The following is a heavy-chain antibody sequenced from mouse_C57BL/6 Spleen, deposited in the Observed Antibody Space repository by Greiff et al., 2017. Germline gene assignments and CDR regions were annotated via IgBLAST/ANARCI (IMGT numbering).Heavy chain of an antibody. D-gene: IGHD3-3*01. V-gene: IGHV5-4*01. CDR3: ARDRGGRGAMDY. CDR2: ISAGGSYT. Sequence: EVKLMESGGGLVKPGGSLKLSCAASGFTFSSYAMSWVRQTPEKRLEWVATISAGGSYTYYPDNVKGRFTISRENAKNNLYLQMSHLKSEDTAMYYCARDRGGRGAMDYWGQGTSVTVSS. J-gene: IGHJ4*01. CDR1: GFTFSSYA.